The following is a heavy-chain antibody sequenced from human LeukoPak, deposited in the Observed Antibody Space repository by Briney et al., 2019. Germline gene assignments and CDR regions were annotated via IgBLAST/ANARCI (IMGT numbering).Heavy chain of an antibody. J-gene: IGHJ4*02. CDR1: GFTFSSYA. Sequence: PGGSLRLSCAASGFTFSSYAMHWVRQAPGKGLGWVAVISYDGSNKYYADSVKGRFTIPRDNSKNTLYLQMNSLRAEDTAVYYCARDRDCGGDCYSAPDYWGQGTLVTVSS. V-gene: IGHV3-30-3*01. D-gene: IGHD2-21*02. CDR3: ARDRDCGGDCYSAPDY. CDR2: ISYDGSNK.